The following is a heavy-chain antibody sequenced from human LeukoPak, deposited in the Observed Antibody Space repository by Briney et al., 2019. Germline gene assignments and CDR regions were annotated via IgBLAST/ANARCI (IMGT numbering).Heavy chain of an antibody. V-gene: IGHV3-21*06. J-gene: IGHJ3*02. CDR3: AKNWGATIYYAFDI. D-gene: IGHD5-12*01. Sequence: GGSLRLSCAASGFTFSSYSMNWVRQAPGKGLEWVSSISSSSSYIYYADSVKGRFTISRDNAKNSLYLQMNSLRAEDTAVYYCAKNWGATIYYAFDIWGQGTMVTVSS. CDR1: GFTFSSYS. CDR2: ISSSSSYI.